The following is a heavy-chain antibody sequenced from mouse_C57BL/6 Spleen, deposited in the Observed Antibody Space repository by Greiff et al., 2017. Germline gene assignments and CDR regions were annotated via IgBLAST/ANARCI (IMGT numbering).Heavy chain of an antibody. V-gene: IGHV1-80*01. CDR2: IYPGDGDT. CDR3: ARSYGNYGAMDY. J-gene: IGHJ4*01. D-gene: IGHD2-1*01. CDR1: GYAFSSYW. Sequence: QVQLQQSGAELVKPGASVKISCKASGYAFSSYWMNWVKQRPGKGLEWIGQIYPGDGDTNYNGKFKGKATLTADKSSSTAYMQLSSLTSEDSAVYFCARSYGNYGAMDYWGQGTSVTVSS.